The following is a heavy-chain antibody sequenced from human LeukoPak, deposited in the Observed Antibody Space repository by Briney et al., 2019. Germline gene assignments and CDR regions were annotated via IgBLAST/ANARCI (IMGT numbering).Heavy chain of an antibody. Sequence: ASVKVSCKASGYTFTSYYMHWVRQAPGQGLEWMGIINPSGGSTSYAQEFQGRVTMTRDTSTSTVYMELSSLRSEDTAVYYCARIRRDGYKHYYYGMDVWGQGTTVTVSS. CDR2: INPSGGST. CDR1: GYTFTSYY. J-gene: IGHJ6*02. D-gene: IGHD5-24*01. V-gene: IGHV1-46*01. CDR3: ARIRRDGYKHYYYGMDV.